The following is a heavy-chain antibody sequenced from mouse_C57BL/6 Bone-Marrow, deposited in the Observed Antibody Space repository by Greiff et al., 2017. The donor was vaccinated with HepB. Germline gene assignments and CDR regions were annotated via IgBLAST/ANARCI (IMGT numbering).Heavy chain of an antibody. Sequence: EVQLQQSGGGLVKPGGSLKLSCAASGFTFSDYGMHWVRQAPEKGLEWVAYISSGSSTIYYADTVKGRFTISRDNAKNTLFLQMTSLRSEDTAMYYCARGDYGSSPYWYFDVWGTGTTVTGSS. V-gene: IGHV5-17*01. CDR1: GFTFSDYG. J-gene: IGHJ1*03. CDR3: ARGDYGSSPYWYFDV. CDR2: ISSGSSTI. D-gene: IGHD1-1*01.